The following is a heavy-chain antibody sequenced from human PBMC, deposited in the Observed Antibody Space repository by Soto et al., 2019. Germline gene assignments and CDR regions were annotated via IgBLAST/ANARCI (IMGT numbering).Heavy chain of an antibody. V-gene: IGHV1-69*13. J-gene: IGHJ3*02. Sequence: ASVKVSCKASGGTFISYAISWVRQAPGQGLEWMGGIIPIFGTANYAQKFQGRVTITADESTSTAYMELSSLRSEDTAVYYCASPYYYDSSGYYGGDAFDIWGQGTMVTVSS. CDR3: ASPYYYDSSGYYGGDAFDI. CDR1: GGTFISYA. D-gene: IGHD3-22*01. CDR2: IIPIFGTA.